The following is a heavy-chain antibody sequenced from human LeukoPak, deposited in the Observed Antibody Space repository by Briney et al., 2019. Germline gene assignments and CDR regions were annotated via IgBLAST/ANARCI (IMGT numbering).Heavy chain of an antibody. J-gene: IGHJ6*02. Sequence: GGSLRLSCTGSGYTFSDYTMSWFRQAPGKGPQWVGFIASKAYGGTTEYAASMKGRFTISRDDSKSIAYVQMNSLKTEDTAVYYCTRDGYSSSWPYHYGMDVWGQGTTVTVSS. CDR3: TRDGYSSSWPYHYGMDV. CDR2: IASKAYGGTT. V-gene: IGHV3-49*03. CDR1: GYTFSDYT. D-gene: IGHD6-13*01.